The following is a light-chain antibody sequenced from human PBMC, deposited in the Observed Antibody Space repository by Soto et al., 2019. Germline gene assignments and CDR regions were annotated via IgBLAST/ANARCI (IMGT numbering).Light chain of an antibody. V-gene: IGKV1-5*03. CDR2: KAS. CDR3: QQFNSYPWT. J-gene: IGKJ1*01. Sequence: DIPMTQSPSTLSGSVGDRLTTPCRATQTISSWLAWYQQKPGKAPNLLIYKASSLESGVPSRFSGSGSGTEFTVTISSLQPEDFATYYCQQFNSYPWTFGQGTKVDIK. CDR1: QTISSW.